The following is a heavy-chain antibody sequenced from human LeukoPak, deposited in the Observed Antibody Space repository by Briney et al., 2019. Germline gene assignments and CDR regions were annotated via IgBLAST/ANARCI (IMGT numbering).Heavy chain of an antibody. Sequence: PGGSLRLSCAASGFTLNTHSMSWVRQSPGKGLEWVSSISSGSSHIYYADSMKGRFTISRDNAKNSLFLQMNSLRAEDTAVYYCARDFRTQIHSYSPPYHFDHWGQGALVTVSS. D-gene: IGHD4-11*01. V-gene: IGHV3-21*01. CDR2: ISSGSSHI. CDR3: ARDFRTQIHSYSPPYHFDH. J-gene: IGHJ4*02. CDR1: GFTLNTHS.